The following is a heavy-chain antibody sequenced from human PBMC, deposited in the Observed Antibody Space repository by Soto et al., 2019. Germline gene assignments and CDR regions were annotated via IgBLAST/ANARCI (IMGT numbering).Heavy chain of an antibody. CDR3: GRAVGSGNFAHIDY. Sequence: GGSLRLSCAASGFTFSSYAMSWVRQAPGKGLEWVSDISSSGGTIYYTDSVKGRFTISRDNAKNSLYLQMNSLRTEDTAVYFCGRAVGSGNFAHIDYWGQGTPVTVSS. CDR1: GFTFSSYA. J-gene: IGHJ4*02. V-gene: IGHV3-23*01. D-gene: IGHD3-10*01. CDR2: ISSSGGTI.